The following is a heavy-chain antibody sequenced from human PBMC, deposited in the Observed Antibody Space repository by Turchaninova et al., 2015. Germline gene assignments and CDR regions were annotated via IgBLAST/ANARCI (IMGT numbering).Heavy chain of an antibody. CDR1: GFSLSTSGVG. Sequence: QITFKESGPTLVKPPQTLPLTCPFSGFSLSTSGVGLAWIRQPPRKAREWLALIYWDDNKRYSPSLKSRLTITKDTSKNQVVLTMTNMDPVDTATYYCAQRGDTAMALFGYWGQGTLVTVSS. CDR2: IYWDDNK. D-gene: IGHD5-18*01. V-gene: IGHV2-5*02. J-gene: IGHJ4*02. CDR3: AQRGDTAMALFGY.